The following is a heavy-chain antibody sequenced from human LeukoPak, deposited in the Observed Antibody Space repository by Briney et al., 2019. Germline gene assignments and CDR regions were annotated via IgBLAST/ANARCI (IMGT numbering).Heavy chain of an antibody. CDR1: GFPFSVSW. CDR3: AKDWFATTDY. D-gene: IGHD3-3*01. Sequence: PGGSLRLSCAASGFPFSVSWMHWFRQVPGKGLMWVSRITTDETTTYADSVRGRFSISRDNAKNTVCLQMNSLRVEDTAVYYCAKDWFATTDYWGQGILVTVSS. V-gene: IGHV3-74*01. CDR2: ITTDETT. J-gene: IGHJ4*02.